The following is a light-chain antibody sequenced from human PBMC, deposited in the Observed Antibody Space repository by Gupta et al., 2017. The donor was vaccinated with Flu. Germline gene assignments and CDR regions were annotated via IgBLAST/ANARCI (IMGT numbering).Light chain of an antibody. J-gene: IGKJ5*01. V-gene: IGKV1-17*01. CDR3: LQHNNYPLT. CDR1: QGIRKD. CDR2: AAS. Sequence: GDRVTITCRASQGIRKDLGWYQQKPGKAPRPLIYAASSLQSGVPSRFSGGGSGTEFTLTISSLQPEDFATYYCLQHNNYPLTFGHGTRLEIK.